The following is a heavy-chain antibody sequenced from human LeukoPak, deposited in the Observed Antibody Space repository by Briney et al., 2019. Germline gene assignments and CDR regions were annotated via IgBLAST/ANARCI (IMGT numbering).Heavy chain of an antibody. J-gene: IGHJ5*01. V-gene: IGHV4-59*08. CDR1: SGSISSYY. CDR2: IYYSGST. CDR3: ARQSRATGTLDS. D-gene: IGHD6-13*01. Sequence: SETLSLTCTVSSGSISSYYWSWTRQPPGKGLEWIGYIYYSGSTNYNPSLKSRVTISLDTSKNQFSLKLSSVTAADTAVYYCARQSRATGTLDSWGQGTLVTVSS.